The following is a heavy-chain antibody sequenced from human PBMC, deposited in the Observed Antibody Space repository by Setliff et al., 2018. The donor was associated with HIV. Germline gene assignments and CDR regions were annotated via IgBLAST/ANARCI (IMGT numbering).Heavy chain of an antibody. CDR3: ARSKTFYDFWGGYYTHGAFKI. Sequence: SETLSLTCTVSGASISSYYWSWIRQPPGKGLEWIGSIFYSGITYYNPSLKSRVTISVDTSKNQFSLNLTSVTAADTAVYYCARSKTFYDFWGGYYTHGAFKIWGLGTMVTVSS. V-gene: IGHV4-39*01. J-gene: IGHJ3*02. D-gene: IGHD3-3*01. CDR2: IFYSGIT. CDR1: GASISSYY.